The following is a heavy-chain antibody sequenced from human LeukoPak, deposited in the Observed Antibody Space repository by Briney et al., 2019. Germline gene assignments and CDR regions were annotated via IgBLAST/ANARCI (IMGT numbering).Heavy chain of an antibody. CDR1: VYTFTNYG. V-gene: IGHV1-18*01. D-gene: IGHD2-15*01. CDR3: ARGGANCSGGRCPLNWCDP. Sequence: ASVKLSCKASVYTFTNYGITWVRQAPCQGLEWMGWVCAYNGNTNYAQKLQGRVTMTIDKTTSTAYMELRSLRSDDTAVYYCARGGANCSGGRCPLNWCDPWGEGTPVTVSS. CDR2: VCAYNGNT. J-gene: IGHJ5*02.